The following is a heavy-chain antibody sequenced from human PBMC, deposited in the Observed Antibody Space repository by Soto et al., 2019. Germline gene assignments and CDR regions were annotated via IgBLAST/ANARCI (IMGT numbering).Heavy chain of an antibody. CDR2: ISFDGSNK. J-gene: IGHJ4*02. CDR1: GFTFSSHA. Sequence: QVHLAESGGGVVQPGRSLRLSCVASGFTFSSHAVHWVRQAPGKGLEWVAVISFDGSNKHYADSVKGRFTISSANSKNTLYLHMNSLSAEDPAGYCCASWGGSGGSCCWWPFGFWGQGTLVTVSS. CDR3: ASWGGSGGSCCWWPFGF. V-gene: IGHV3-30-3*01. D-gene: IGHD2-15*01.